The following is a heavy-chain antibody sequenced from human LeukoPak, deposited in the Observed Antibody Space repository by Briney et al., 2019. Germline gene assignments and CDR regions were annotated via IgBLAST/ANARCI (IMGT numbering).Heavy chain of an antibody. J-gene: IGHJ6*03. CDR1: GESFSGYY. V-gene: IGHV4-34*01. Sequence: PSETLSLTCAVYGESFSGYYWNWIRQPPGKGLEWIGEINHSGSTNYNPSLKSRVTISVDTSKNQFSLKLSSVTAADTAVYYCARWGSVADFPGSKPHYFYYYYYMDVWGKGTTVTISS. CDR3: ARWGSVADFPGSKPHYFYYYYYMDV. CDR2: INHSGST. D-gene: IGHD2-15*01.